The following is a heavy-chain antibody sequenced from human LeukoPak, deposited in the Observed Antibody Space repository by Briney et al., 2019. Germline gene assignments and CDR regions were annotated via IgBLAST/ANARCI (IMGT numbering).Heavy chain of an antibody. Sequence: PSETLSLTCTVSGGSISSYYWSLIRQPAGKGLEWIGRIYTSGSTNYNPSLKSRVTMSVDTSKNQFSLKLSSVTAADTAVYYCARDSGTLRTRFAAFDIWGQGTMVTVSS. J-gene: IGHJ3*02. CDR2: IYTSGST. CDR1: GGSISSYY. V-gene: IGHV4-4*07. CDR3: ARDSGTLRTRFAAFDI.